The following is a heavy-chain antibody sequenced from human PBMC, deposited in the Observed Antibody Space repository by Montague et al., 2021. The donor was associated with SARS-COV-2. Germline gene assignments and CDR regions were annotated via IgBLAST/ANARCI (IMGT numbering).Heavy chain of an antibody. J-gene: IGHJ5*02. CDR1: GGSISTYY. D-gene: IGHD3-10*01. CDR2: IYTNETT. Sequence: SETLSLTCTVSGGSISTYYWSWIRRPAGKGLEWIGRIYTNETTNYNPSLKSRVTMSVDTSKNQFSLKLTSVTAADMAVYYCARTFWGSWFGESWFGPWGQGTLVTVSS. V-gene: IGHV4-4*07. CDR3: ARTFWGSWFGESWFGP.